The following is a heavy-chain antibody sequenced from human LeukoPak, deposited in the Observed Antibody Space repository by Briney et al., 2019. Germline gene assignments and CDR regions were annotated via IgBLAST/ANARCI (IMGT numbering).Heavy chain of an antibody. CDR2: ISYDGSNK. CDR1: GFTFSSYA. D-gene: IGHD5-18*01. CDR3: ARVIQPTGRYYYGMDV. V-gene: IGHV3-30-3*01. Sequence: PGGSLRLSCAASGFTFSSYAMHWVRQAPGKGLEWVAVISYDGSNKYYADSVKGRFTISRDNSKNTLYLQMNSLRAEDTAVYYCARVIQPTGRYYYGMDVWGQGTTVTASS. J-gene: IGHJ6*02.